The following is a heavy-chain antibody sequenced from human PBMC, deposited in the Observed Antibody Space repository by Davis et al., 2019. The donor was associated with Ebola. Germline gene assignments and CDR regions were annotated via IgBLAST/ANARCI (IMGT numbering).Heavy chain of an antibody. D-gene: IGHD3/OR15-3a*01. Sequence: ASVKVSCKASGYTFTSYGISWVRQAPGQGLEWMGWISAYNGNTNYAQKLQGRVTMTRDTSTSTVYMELSSLRSEDTAVYYCAGLDYNAFDIWGQGTMVTVSS. J-gene: IGHJ3*02. CDR3: AGLDYNAFDI. CDR1: GYTFTSYG. CDR2: ISAYNGNT. V-gene: IGHV1-18*04.